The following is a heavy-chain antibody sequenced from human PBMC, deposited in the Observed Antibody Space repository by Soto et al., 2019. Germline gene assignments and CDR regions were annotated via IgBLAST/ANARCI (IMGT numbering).Heavy chain of an antibody. CDR3: ARDRKHYYYYYMDV. CDR2: ISSSGSTI. CDR1: GFTFSDYY. J-gene: IGHJ6*03. V-gene: IGHV3-11*04. Sequence: PGGSLRLSCAASGFTFSDYYMSWIRQAPGKGLEWVSYISSSGSTIYYADSVKGRFTISRDNAKNSLYLQMNSLRAEDTAVYYCARDRKHYYYYYMDVWGKGTTVTVSS.